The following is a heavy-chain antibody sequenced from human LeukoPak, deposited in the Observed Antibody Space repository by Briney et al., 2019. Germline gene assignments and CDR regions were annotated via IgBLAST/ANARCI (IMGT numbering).Heavy chain of an antibody. CDR1: GFTFSSYA. D-gene: IGHD2-2*01. J-gene: IGHJ5*02. Sequence: GGSLRLSCAASGFTFSSYAMSWVRQAPEKGLEWVSAISGSGGSTYYADSVKGRFTISRDNSKNTLYLQMNSLRVEDTAVYYCAKDIAPAAIRLGWFDPWGQGTLVTVSS. CDR2: ISGSGGST. V-gene: IGHV3-23*01. CDR3: AKDIAPAAIRLGWFDP.